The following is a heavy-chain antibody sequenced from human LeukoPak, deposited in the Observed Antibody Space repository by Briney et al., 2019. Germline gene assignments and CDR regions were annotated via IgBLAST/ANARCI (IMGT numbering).Heavy chain of an antibody. CDR2: MNSNSGNT. J-gene: IGHJ4*02. V-gene: IGHV1-8*01. CDR1: GYTFTSYD. CDR3: AGDRGITITKDFDY. Sequence: ASVKVSCKASGYTFTSYDINWVRQATGQGLEWMGWMNSNSGNTGYAQKFLDRVTMTEDTSTTTAYMEVGGLRSEDTAVYFCAGDRGITITKDFDYWGQGTLVTVAS. D-gene: IGHD1-1*01.